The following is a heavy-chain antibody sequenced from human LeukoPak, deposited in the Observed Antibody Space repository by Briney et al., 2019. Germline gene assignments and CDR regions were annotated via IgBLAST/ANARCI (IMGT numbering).Heavy chain of an antibody. D-gene: IGHD3-10*01. V-gene: IGHV3-30*04. CDR1: GFTFSSYA. CDR2: ISYDGSNK. CDR3: ARSLGELYYYYYGMDV. J-gene: IGHJ6*02. Sequence: GGSLRLSCAASGFTFSSYAMYWVCQAPGKGLVWVAVISYDGSNKYYADSVKGRFTISRDNSKNTLYLQMNSLRVEVTAVYYCARSLGELYYYYYGMDVWGQGTTVTVSS.